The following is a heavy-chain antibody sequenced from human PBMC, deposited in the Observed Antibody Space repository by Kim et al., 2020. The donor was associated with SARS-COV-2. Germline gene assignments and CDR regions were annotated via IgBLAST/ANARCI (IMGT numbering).Heavy chain of an antibody. CDR2: IYYSGST. J-gene: IGHJ4*02. D-gene: IGHD1-26*01. V-gene: IGHV4-31*03. Sequence: SETLSLTCTVSGGSISSGGYCWSWNRQHPGKGREGIGYIYYSGSTYYNPSLKSRVTISVDTTKNQFSLKLSSVTAADTAVYYCARAREEPEYYFDYWGQGTLVTVSS. CDR1: GGSISSGGYC. CDR3: ARAREEPEYYFDY.